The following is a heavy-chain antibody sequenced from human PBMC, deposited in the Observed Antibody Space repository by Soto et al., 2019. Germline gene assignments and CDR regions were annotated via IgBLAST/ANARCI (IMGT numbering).Heavy chain of an antibody. Sequence: QVQLVQSGAEVKKPWSSVKVSCKASGGTFSSYAISWVRQAPGQGLEWMGGIIPIFGTANSAQKFQGRVRITADESTRTAYMELSSLRSEDTAVYYCARMGAAAGNNWGQGTLVTVSS. CDR2: IIPIFGTA. D-gene: IGHD6-13*01. J-gene: IGHJ4*02. CDR3: ARMGAAAGNN. CDR1: GGTFSSYA. V-gene: IGHV1-69*01.